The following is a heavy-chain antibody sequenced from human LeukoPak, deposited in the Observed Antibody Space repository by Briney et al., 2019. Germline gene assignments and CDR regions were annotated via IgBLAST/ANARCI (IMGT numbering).Heavy chain of an antibody. CDR1: GGSISSYY. V-gene: IGHV4-59*01. CDR2: IYYSGST. Sequence: SETLSLTCTVSGGSISSYYWSWIRQPPGKGLEWIGYIYYSGSTNYNPSLKSRVTISVDTSKNQFSLKLSSVTAADTAVYYCARVNSDYYDSSGYYPNLSFDYWGQGTLVTVSS. D-gene: IGHD3-22*01. J-gene: IGHJ4*02. CDR3: ARVNSDYYDSSGYYPNLSFDY.